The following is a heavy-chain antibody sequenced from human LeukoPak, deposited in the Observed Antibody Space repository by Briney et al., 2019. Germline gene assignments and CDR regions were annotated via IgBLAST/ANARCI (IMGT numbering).Heavy chain of an antibody. CDR2: ISSSSSYT. CDR3: ARSPRYCSSTSCQGGNWFDP. CDR1: GFTFSDYY. V-gene: IGHV3-11*03. Sequence: NSGGSLRLSCAASGFTFSDYYMCWIRQAPGKGLEWVSYISSSSSYTNYADSVKGRFTISRDNAKNSLYLQMNSLRAEDTAVYYCARSPRYCSSTSCQGGNWFDPWGQGTLVAVSS. J-gene: IGHJ5*02. D-gene: IGHD2-2*01.